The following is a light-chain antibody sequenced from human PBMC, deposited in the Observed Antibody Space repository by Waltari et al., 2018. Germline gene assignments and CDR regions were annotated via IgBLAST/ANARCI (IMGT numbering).Light chain of an antibody. V-gene: IGKV3-11*01. J-gene: IGKJ1*01. CDR3: QQRSNWPWT. CDR2: DAS. CDR1: QSVSSY. Sequence: EIVLTQSPATLSLSPGERATLSCSASQSVSSYLAWSQQKPGQAPRILIYDASNRATGIPARFSGSGSGTDFTLTISSLEPEDFAVYYCQQRSNWPWTFGQGTKVEIK.